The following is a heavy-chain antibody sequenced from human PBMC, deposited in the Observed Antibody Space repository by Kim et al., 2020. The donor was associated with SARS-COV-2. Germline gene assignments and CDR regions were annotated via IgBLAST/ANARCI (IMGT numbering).Heavy chain of an antibody. CDR1: GFTFNIYS. CDR3: ARSSHYRFDL. J-gene: IGHJ4*02. V-gene: IGHV3-48*02. CDR2: ITPDTSRI. Sequence: GGSPRLSCAASGFTFNIYSMDWVRQAPGKGLEWVSYITPDTSRIYYADSVKGRFTMSRDNAKNSVYLQMNSLRDEDTAVYYCARSSHYRFDLWGQGTLVTVSS. D-gene: IGHD4-4*01.